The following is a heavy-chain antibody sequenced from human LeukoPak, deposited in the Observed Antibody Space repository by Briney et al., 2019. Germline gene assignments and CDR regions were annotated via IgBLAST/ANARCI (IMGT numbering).Heavy chain of an antibody. V-gene: IGHV3-9*01. Sequence: GRSLRLSCAASGFTFDDYAMHWVRQAPGKGLEWVSGISWNSGSIGYADSVKGRFTISRGNAKNSLYLQMNSLRAEDTALYYCAKDRVGLYGGNSEGYFDLWGRGTLVTVSS. J-gene: IGHJ2*01. D-gene: IGHD4-23*01. CDR3: AKDRVGLYGGNSEGYFDL. CDR2: ISWNSGSI. CDR1: GFTFDDYA.